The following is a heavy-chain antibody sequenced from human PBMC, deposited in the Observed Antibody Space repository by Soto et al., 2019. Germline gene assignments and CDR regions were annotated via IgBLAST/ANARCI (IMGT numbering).Heavy chain of an antibody. D-gene: IGHD1-26*01. CDR1: GYSISSGYY. Sequence: PSETLSLTCAVSGYSISSGYYWGWIRQPPGKGLEWIGSIYHSGSTYYNPSLKSRVTISVDTSKNQFSLKLSSVTAADTAVYYCARGRGATEPRYYYYGMDVWGQGTRVTVSS. J-gene: IGHJ6*02. CDR2: IYHSGST. CDR3: ARGRGATEPRYYYYGMDV. V-gene: IGHV4-38-2*01.